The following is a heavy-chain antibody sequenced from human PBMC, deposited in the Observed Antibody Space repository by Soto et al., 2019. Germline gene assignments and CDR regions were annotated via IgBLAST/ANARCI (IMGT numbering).Heavy chain of an antibody. J-gene: IGHJ4*02. V-gene: IGHV1-46*01. CDR2: INPNGGST. Sequence: QVQLVQSGAEVKKPGASVKLSCKASGYTFTSSYVHWVRQAPGQGLEWVAIINPNGGSTNYAQEFQGRVIVTRDTSTSTVFMELSSLHSDDTAVYYCARDLLAAKYWGQGTLVTVSS. D-gene: IGHD2-15*01. CDR1: GYTFTSSY. CDR3: ARDLLAAKY.